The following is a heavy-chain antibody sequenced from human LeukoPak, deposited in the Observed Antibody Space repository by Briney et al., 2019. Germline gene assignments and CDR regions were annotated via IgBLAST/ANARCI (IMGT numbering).Heavy chain of an antibody. V-gene: IGHV3-7*01. D-gene: IGHD6-19*01. J-gene: IGHJ3*02. CDR2: INQDGREK. CDR1: GFTFDDYG. Sequence: PGGSLRLSCAASGFTFDDYGMSWVRQAPGKGLEWVANINQDGREKYFVDSVKGRFAISRDNAMNSLYLQMNSLRAEDTAVYYCARYGNGAWLAHYSFDIWGQGTMVTVSS. CDR3: ARYGNGAWLAHYSFDI.